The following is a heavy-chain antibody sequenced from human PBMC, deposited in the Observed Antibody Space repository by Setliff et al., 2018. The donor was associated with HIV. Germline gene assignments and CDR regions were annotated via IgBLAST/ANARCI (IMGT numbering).Heavy chain of an antibody. CDR1: GDSISSGSYY. Sequence: SETLSLTCSVSGDSISSGSYYWSWIRLPAGKGLEWIGQIHTAGSTNYNPSLKSRVTISIDTSKNQFSLKLNSVTATDTAVYYCAKRTFGSGRFDPWGQGTLVTVSS. CDR3: AKRTFGSGRFDP. V-gene: IGHV4-61*09. J-gene: IGHJ5*02. D-gene: IGHD3-16*01. CDR2: IHTAGST.